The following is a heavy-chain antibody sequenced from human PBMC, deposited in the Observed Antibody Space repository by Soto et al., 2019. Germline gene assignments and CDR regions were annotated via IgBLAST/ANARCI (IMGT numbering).Heavy chain of an antibody. V-gene: IGHV3-23*01. CDR2: ISASGSVT. Sequence: EVQLLESGGGWVQPGGSLRLSCAASGFTFSSYVMSWVRQAPGKGLEWVSGISASGSVTWHADSVKGRFTISRDNSKNTMYLQMNSLRAEDTALYYCAKGRLGESWGQGTLVTVSS. CDR1: GFTFSSYV. J-gene: IGHJ4*02. D-gene: IGHD3-16*01. CDR3: AKGRLGES.